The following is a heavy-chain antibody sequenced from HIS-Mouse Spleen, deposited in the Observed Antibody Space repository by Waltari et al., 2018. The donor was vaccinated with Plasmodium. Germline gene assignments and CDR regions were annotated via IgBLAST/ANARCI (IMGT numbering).Heavy chain of an antibody. V-gene: IGHV4-39*01. CDR3: ARRGGSYYYFDY. J-gene: IGHJ4*02. CDR2: IYYSGST. D-gene: IGHD1-26*01. Sequence: QLQLQESGPGLVKPSETLSLTCTVSGGSISSSSYYWGWIRQPPGKGLEWIGSIYYSGSTYYNPSLKSRVTISVDTSKYQFSLKRSSVTAADTAVYYCARRGGSYYYFDYWGQGTLVTVSS. CDR1: GGSISSSSYY.